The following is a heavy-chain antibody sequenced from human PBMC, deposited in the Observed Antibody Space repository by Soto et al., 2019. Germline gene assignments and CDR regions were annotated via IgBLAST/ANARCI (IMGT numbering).Heavy chain of an antibody. CDR3: AREGRPGGRGYSYGWSLYYYGMDV. V-gene: IGHV1-2*04. J-gene: IGHJ6*02. D-gene: IGHD5-18*01. CDR2: INPNSGGT. CDR1: GYTFTGYY. Sequence: GASVKVSCKASGYTFTGYYMHWVRQAPGQGLEWMGWINPNSGGTNYAQKFQGWVTMTRDTSISTAYMELSRLRSDDTAVYYCAREGRPGGRGYSYGWSLYYYGMDVWGQGTTVTVSS.